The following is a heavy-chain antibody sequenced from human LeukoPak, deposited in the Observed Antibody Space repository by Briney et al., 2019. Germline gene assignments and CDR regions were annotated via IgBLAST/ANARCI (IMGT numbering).Heavy chain of an antibody. V-gene: IGHV1-2*02. CDR2: INPNSGGT. D-gene: IGHD6-19*01. Sequence: VASVKVSCKASGYTFTGYYMHWVRQAPGQGLEWMGWINPNSGGTNYAQKFQGRVTMTRDTSISTAYMELSRLRSDDTAVYYCARDGAKKGKYSSGWYHYFDYWGQGTLVTVSS. J-gene: IGHJ4*02. CDR1: GYTFTGYY. CDR3: ARDGAKKGKYSSGWYHYFDY.